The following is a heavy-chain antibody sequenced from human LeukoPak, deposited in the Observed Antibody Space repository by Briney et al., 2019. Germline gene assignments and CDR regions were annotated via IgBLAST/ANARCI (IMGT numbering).Heavy chain of an antibody. J-gene: IGHJ3*02. D-gene: IGHD1-26*01. CDR1: GFSFSRYW. Sequence: GGSLRLSCAASGFSFSRYWMSWVRQAPGKGLEWVANIKQDGSEKYYVDSVKGRFTISRDNAKNSLYLQMNSLRAEDTAVYYCARDKRRTLVGAKGGVAFDIWGQGTMVTVSS. V-gene: IGHV3-7*01. CDR2: IKQDGSEK. CDR3: ARDKRRTLVGAKGGVAFDI.